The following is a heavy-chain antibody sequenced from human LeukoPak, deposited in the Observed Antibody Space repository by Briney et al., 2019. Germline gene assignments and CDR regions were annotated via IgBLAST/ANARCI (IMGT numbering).Heavy chain of an antibody. CDR2: INHSGST. D-gene: IGHD5-12*01. CDR3: ARGWSGYALDY. J-gene: IGHJ4*02. CDR1: GGSFSGYY. V-gene: IGHV4-34*01. Sequence: SETLSLTRAVYGGSFSGYYWSWIRQSPGKGLEWIGEINHSGSTNYNPSLKSRVTISVDTSKNQFSLKLSSVTAADTAVYYCARGWSGYALDYWGQGTLVTVSS.